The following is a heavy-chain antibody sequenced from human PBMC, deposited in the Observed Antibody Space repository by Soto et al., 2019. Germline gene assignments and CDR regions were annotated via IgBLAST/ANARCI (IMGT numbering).Heavy chain of an antibody. CDR3: ARKGHDIVSGYYWRPMGPGWFDP. Sequence: SETLSLTCAVSGYSISSGYYWGWIRQPPGKGLEWIWSISHSGSTYYNPSLKSRATISVDTSTNQFSLKLSSVTAADTAVYYCARKGHDIVSGYYWRPMGPGWFDPWGQGTLVTVSS. V-gene: IGHV4-38-2*01. D-gene: IGHD3-9*01. J-gene: IGHJ5*02. CDR2: ISHSGST. CDR1: GYSISSGYY.